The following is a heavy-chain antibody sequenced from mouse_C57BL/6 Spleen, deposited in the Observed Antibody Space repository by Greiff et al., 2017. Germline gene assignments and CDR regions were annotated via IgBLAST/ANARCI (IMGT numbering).Heavy chain of an antibody. CDR3: ARRDYYVIDAMDY. Sequence: DVHLVESGGGLVQPGGSLKLSCAASGFTFSDYYMYWVRQTPEKRLEWVAYISNGGGSTYYPDNVKGRFTITRDKAKNTPYLQMSRMKSEDTAVYYCARRDYYVIDAMDYWGQGTSVTVSS. J-gene: IGHJ4*01. CDR2: ISNGGGST. CDR1: GFTFSDYY. D-gene: IGHD1-1*01. V-gene: IGHV5-12*01.